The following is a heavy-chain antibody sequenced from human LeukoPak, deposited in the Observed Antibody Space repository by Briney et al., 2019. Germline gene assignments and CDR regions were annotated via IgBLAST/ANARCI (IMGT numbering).Heavy chain of an antibody. CDR1: GYSISSGYY. CDR2: IYHSGTT. CDR3: ARDQPYRDV. Sequence: SETLSLTCTVSGYSISSGYYWVWIRQPPGKGLEWIGSIYHSGTTYYNPSFKSRVTISVDTSKNQFSLKLSSVTAADTAVYHCARDQPYRDVWGKGTTVTVSS. V-gene: IGHV4-38-2*02. J-gene: IGHJ6*03.